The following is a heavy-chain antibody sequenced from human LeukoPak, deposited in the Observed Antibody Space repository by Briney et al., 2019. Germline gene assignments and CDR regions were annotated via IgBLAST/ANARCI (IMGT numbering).Heavy chain of an antibody. D-gene: IGHD3-10*01. Sequence: PSETLSLTCTVSGGSISSGSYYWSWIRQPAGKGLEWIGRIYTSGSTNYNPSLKSRVTISVDTSKNQFSLKLSSVTAADTAVYYCARLRAKYYGSGNSYYYYYYMDVWGKGTTVTISS. CDR2: IYTSGST. V-gene: IGHV4-61*02. CDR3: ARLRAKYYGSGNSYYYYYYMDV. J-gene: IGHJ6*03. CDR1: GGSISSGSYY.